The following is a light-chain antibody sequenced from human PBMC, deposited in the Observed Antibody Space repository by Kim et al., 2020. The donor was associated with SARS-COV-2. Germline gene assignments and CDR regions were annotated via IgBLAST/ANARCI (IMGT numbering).Light chain of an antibody. J-gene: IGLJ1*01. CDR3: HSYDNSLSGYV. V-gene: IGLV1-40*01. CDR1: SSNIGACYA. CDR2: GDI. Sequence: QSVLTQPPSVSGDPGERVTIACTVISSNIGACYAVHWYQQLPGTAPKLLIYGDINRPSGFPDRFYVSKSGTSASLALTRLRTEVEADYFYHSYDNSLSGYVFGTGTKVTVL.